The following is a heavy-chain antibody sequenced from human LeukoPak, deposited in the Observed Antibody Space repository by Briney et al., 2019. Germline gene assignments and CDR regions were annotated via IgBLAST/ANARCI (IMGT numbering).Heavy chain of an antibody. CDR1: GFTFSDYY. CDR3: ARVGYCSGGSCYYYYYYMDV. J-gene: IGHJ6*03. CDR2: ISSSGSTI. Sequence: GGSLRLSCAASGFTFSDYYMSWIRQAPGKGLEWVSYISSSGSTIYYADSVKGRFTISRDNAKNSLYLQMNSLRAEDTAVYYCARVGYCSGGSCYYYYYYMDVWGKGTTVTVSS. V-gene: IGHV3-11*04. D-gene: IGHD2-15*01.